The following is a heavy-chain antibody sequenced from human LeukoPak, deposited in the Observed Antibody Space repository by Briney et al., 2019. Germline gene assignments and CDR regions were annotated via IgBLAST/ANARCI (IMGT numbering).Heavy chain of an antibody. Sequence: ASETLSLTCTVSGGSISSSSYYWGWIRQPPGKGLEWIGSISYSGSTYYNPSLKSRVTISVDTSKNQFSLQLSSVTAADTAVYYCARDELGWELEYFDYWGQGTLVTVSS. D-gene: IGHD1-26*01. V-gene: IGHV4-39*07. CDR2: ISYSGST. CDR3: ARDELGWELEYFDY. CDR1: GGSISSSSYY. J-gene: IGHJ4*02.